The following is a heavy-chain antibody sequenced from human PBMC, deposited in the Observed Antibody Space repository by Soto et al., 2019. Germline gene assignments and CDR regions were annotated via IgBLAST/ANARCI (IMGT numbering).Heavy chain of an antibody. D-gene: IGHD4-17*01. CDR3: AVNDYGDYSSHDY. CDR2: IIPILGIA. Sequence: QIQLVQSGDEVKKPGSSVKVSCKASGGTFSSYTISWVRRAPGQGLEWMGRIIPILGIANYAQKFQGRVTITADKSTSTAYMELSSLRSEDTAVYYCAVNDYGDYSSHDYWGQGTLVTVSS. V-gene: IGHV1-69*02. J-gene: IGHJ4*02. CDR1: GGTFSSYT.